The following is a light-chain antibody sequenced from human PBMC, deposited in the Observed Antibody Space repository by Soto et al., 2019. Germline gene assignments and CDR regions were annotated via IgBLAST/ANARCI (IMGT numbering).Light chain of an antibody. CDR2: GAS. CDR3: QQYNDFSRT. CDR1: QSISSW. J-gene: IGKJ1*01. V-gene: IGKV1-5*01. Sequence: DIQMTQSPSTLSASVGDRVTITCRASQSISSWLAWYQQKPGKAPKLLIYGASSLERGVPSRFSGSGSGTEFTLTISSLQPDDFATYYCQQYNDFSRTFGQGTKVEI.